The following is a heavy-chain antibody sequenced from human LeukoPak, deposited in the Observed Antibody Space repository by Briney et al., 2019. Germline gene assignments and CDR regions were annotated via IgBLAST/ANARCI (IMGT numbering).Heavy chain of an antibody. CDR3: ARETGYSSSWYSRGGWFDP. V-gene: IGHV1-46*01. CDR2: INPSGGST. J-gene: IGHJ5*02. Sequence: ASVKVSCKASGYTFTSYYMHWVRQAPGQGLEWMGTINPSGGSTSYAQKFQGRVTMTRDTSTGTVYMELSSLRSEDTAVYYCARETGYSSSWYSRGGWFDPWGQGTLVTVSS. D-gene: IGHD6-13*01. CDR1: GYTFTSYY.